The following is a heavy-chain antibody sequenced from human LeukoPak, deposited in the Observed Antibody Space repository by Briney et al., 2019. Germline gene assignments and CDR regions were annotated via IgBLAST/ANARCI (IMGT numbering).Heavy chain of an antibody. V-gene: IGHV1-18*01. Sequence: ASVKVSCKASGYTFTSYGISWVRQAPGQGLEWMGWISAYNGNTNYAQKLQGRVTMTTDTSTSTVYMELRSLRSDDTAVYYCARDRKSYYDFWSGYYLSAFDIWGQGTMVTVSS. CDR1: GYTFTSYG. D-gene: IGHD3-3*01. CDR2: ISAYNGNT. J-gene: IGHJ3*02. CDR3: ARDRKSYYDFWSGYYLSAFDI.